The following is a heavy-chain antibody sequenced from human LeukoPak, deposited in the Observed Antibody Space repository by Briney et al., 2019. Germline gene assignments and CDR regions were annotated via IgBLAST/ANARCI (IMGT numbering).Heavy chain of an antibody. Sequence: GGSLRLSCAASGSTFSNYWMSWVRQAPGKGLEWVANIKQDGSEKYYVDSVKGRFTISRDSAKNSLYLQMNGLRAEDTAVYYCASFRITVAGRTGLDYWGQGTLVTVSS. D-gene: IGHD6-19*01. V-gene: IGHV3-7*01. CDR2: IKQDGSEK. CDR1: GSTFSNYW. J-gene: IGHJ4*02. CDR3: ASFRITVAGRTGLDY.